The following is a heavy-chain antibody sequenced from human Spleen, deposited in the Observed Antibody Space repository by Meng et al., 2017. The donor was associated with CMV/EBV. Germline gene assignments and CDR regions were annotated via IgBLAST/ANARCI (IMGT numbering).Heavy chain of an antibody. V-gene: IGHV3-23*01. J-gene: IGHJ6*02. CDR3: ARAGTGATYYGMDV. CDR2: IRGSGATT. D-gene: IGHD1-7*01. Sequence: GGSLRLSCAASGFTFSSYVMSWVRQAPGKGLEWVSAIRGSGATTYYADSVKGRFTISRDNSRNTLYLQMNSLRPEDTAVYYCARAGTGATYYGMDVWGQGTTVTVSS. CDR1: GFTFSSYV.